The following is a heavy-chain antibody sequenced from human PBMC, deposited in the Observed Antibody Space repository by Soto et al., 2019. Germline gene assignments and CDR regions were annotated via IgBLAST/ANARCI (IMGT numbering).Heavy chain of an antibody. CDR3: AREGNYYGAAGYWDFDY. CDR1: GFTFSSYA. D-gene: IGHD3-9*01. CDR2: ITHDGNTQ. V-gene: IGHV3-30-3*01. Sequence: GGSLRLSCTASGFTFSSYAMHWVRQAPGKGLEWVAVITHDGNTQYYADSVKGRFTISRDNSKNTLSLQMNSLRAEDTAVYYCAREGNYYGAAGYWDFDYWGQGTLVTVSS. J-gene: IGHJ4*02.